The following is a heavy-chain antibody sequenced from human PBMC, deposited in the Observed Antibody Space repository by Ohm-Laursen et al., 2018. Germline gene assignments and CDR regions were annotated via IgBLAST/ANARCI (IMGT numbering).Heavy chain of an antibody. V-gene: IGHV3-23*01. J-gene: IGHJ4*02. CDR2: ITDGGGST. CDR3: AKGYYYDFWSGRKGWYYFDY. CDR1: GFTFSNYA. Sequence: GSLRLSCTAAGFTFSNYAMTWIRQAPGRGLVWVSAITDGGGSTYYADSVKGRFTISRDNSKNTLYLQMNSLRAEDTAVYYCAKGYYYDFWSGRKGWYYFDYWGQGTLVTVSS. D-gene: IGHD3-3*01.